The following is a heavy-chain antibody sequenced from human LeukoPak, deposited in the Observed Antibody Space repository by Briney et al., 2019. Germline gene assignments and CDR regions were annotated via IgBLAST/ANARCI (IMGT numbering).Heavy chain of an antibody. J-gene: IGHJ3*02. CDR2: INPNSGGT. V-gene: IGHV1-2*02. Sequence: RASVKVSCKASGYTFTGYYMHWVRQAPGLGLEWMGWINPNSGGTNYAQKFQGRVTMTRDTSISTAYMELSRLRSDDTAVYYCARDPYSSSSSAFDIWGQGTMVTVSS. CDR1: GYTFTGYY. CDR3: ARDPYSSSSSAFDI. D-gene: IGHD6-6*01.